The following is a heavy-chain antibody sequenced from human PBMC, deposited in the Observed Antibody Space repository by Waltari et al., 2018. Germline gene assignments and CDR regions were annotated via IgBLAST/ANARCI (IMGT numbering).Heavy chain of an antibody. CDR1: GLTFNSHA. D-gene: IGHD2-8*01. J-gene: IGHJ4*02. CDR3: ASDPSIGSNLYRYFDF. Sequence: EVQLVESGGGLVQPGGSLRLSCAASGLTFNSHAMNWVRQAPGKGLEWVYDISSRSGAIYYADSVKGRFTISRDNAKNSLYLQMNSLRADDTAVYYCASDPSIGSNLYRYFDFWGQGTLVTVSS. CDR2: ISSRSGAI. V-gene: IGHV3-48*01.